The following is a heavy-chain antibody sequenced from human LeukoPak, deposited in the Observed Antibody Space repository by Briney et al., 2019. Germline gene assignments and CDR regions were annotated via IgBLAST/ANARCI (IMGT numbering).Heavy chain of an antibody. CDR2: ISYDGSNK. V-gene: IGHV3-30-3*01. D-gene: IGHD5-12*01. J-gene: IGHJ4*02. CDR1: GFTFSSYA. CDR3: ARAKEGYSGYEPFDY. Sequence: GGSLRLSCAASGFTFSSYAMHWVRQAPGKGLEWEAVISYDGSNKYYADSVKGRFTISRDNSKNTLYLQMNSLRAEDTAVYYCARAKEGYSGYEPFDYWGQGTLVTVSS.